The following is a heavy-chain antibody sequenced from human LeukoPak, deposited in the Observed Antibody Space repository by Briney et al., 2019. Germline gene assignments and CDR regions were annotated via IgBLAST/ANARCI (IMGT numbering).Heavy chain of an antibody. CDR1: GGSFSGYY. Sequence: SETLSLTCAVYGGSFSGYYWSWIRQPPGKGLEWIGEINHSGSTNYNPSLKSRVTISVDTSKNQFSLKLSSVTAADTAVYYCARGGGLCIVVVPAAIWFDPWGQGTLVTVSS. J-gene: IGHJ5*02. CDR2: INHSGST. D-gene: IGHD2-2*01. V-gene: IGHV4-34*01. CDR3: ARGGGLCIVVVPAAIWFDP.